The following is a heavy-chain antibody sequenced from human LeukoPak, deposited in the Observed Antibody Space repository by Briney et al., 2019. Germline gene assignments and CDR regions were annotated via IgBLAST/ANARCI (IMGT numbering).Heavy chain of an antibody. CDR2: IIPIFGTA. V-gene: IGHV1-69*13. D-gene: IGHD5-18*01. Sequence: ASVKVSCKASGGTFSSYANSWVRQAPGQGLEWMGGIIPIFGTANYAQKFQGRVTITADESTSTAYMELSSLRSEDTAVYYCAAPYSRNWYFDLWGRGTLVTVSS. J-gene: IGHJ2*01. CDR1: GGTFSSYA. CDR3: AAPYSRNWYFDL.